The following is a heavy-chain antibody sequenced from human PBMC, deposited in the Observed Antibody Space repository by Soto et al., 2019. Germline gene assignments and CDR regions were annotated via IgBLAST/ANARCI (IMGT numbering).Heavy chain of an antibody. CDR2: TYYRSKWYN. D-gene: IGHD1-7*01. Sequence: SPTLSLACAISGDSVSSNSAAWNWIRQSPSRGLEWLGRTYYRSKWYNDYAVSVKSRITINPDTSKNQFSLQLYSVTPEDTAVYYCARVPLAGGGLELRDYYYYGMDVWGQGTTVTVSS. CDR3: ARVPLAGGGLELRDYYYYGMDV. V-gene: IGHV6-1*01. J-gene: IGHJ6*02. CDR1: GDSVSSNSAA.